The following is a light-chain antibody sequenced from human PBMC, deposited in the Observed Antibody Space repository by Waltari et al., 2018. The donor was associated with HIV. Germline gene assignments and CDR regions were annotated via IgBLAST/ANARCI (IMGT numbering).Light chain of an antibody. Sequence: SYELTQSPSVSVSPGQTASIPCSGDKLGDTYVSWYQQKPGQSPVLVIYQSSKRPSEIPERFSGSNSGDTATLTISGTQAVDEADYYCQAWDSSSAVVFGGGTELTVL. V-gene: IGLV3-1*01. CDR2: QSS. J-gene: IGLJ2*01. CDR1: KLGDTY. CDR3: QAWDSSSAVV.